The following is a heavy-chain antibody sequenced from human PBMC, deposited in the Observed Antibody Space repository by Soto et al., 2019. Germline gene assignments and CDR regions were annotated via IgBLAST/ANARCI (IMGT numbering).Heavy chain of an antibody. V-gene: IGHV4-59*08. CDR3: ARGRRGMDV. Sequence: QVQLQESGPGLVKPSETLSLTCTVSGGSISSYYWSWIRQPPGKGLEWIGYIYYSGSTNYNPSLKSRVTISVDTSKNQFSLKLSSVTAADTAVYYCARGRRGMDVWGQGTTVTVSS. CDR1: GGSISSYY. J-gene: IGHJ6*02. D-gene: IGHD6-25*01. CDR2: IYYSGST.